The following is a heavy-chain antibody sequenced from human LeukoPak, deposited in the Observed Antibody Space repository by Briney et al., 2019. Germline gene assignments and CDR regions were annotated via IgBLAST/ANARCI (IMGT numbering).Heavy chain of an antibody. CDR3: AGGPSHYKGMDV. CDR1: GFSFSDYY. J-gene: IGHJ6*02. V-gene: IGHV3-11*01. CDR2: SSSSGSTI. Sequence: GGSLRLSCVASGFSFSDYYMTWIRQAPGKGLEWVSYSSSSGSTIYHADSVKGRFAISRDNARNSLYLQINSLRAEDTAVYYCAGGPSHYKGMDVWGQGTTVTVSS.